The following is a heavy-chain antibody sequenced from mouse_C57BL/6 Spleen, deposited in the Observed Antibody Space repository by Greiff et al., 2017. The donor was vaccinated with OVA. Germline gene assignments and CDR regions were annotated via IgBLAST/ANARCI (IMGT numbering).Heavy chain of an antibody. V-gene: IGHV1-62-2*01. CDR3: ARHEEDSNPFAY. Sequence: VKLMESGAELVKPGASVKLSCKASGYTFTEYTIHWVKQRSGQGLEWIGWFYPGSGSIKYNEKFKDKATLTADKSSSTVYMELSRLTSEDSAVYFCARHEEDSNPFAYWGQGTLVTVSA. D-gene: IGHD2-5*01. CDR1: GYTFTEYT. CDR2: FYPGSGSI. J-gene: IGHJ3*01.